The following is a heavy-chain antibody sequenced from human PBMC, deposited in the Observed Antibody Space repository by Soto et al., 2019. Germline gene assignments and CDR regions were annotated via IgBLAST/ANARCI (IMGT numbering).Heavy chain of an antibody. Sequence: EERLVQSGGGLVQPGGSLRLSCAAYEFSVGGNYMSWVRQAPGKGLELVSLIYSGGSPFYADSMKGRFTLSRDNSNNMLYLQMDSLRAEDTAVYYCARGPNSDCWGQGTLVIVSS. CDR3: ARGPNSDC. D-gene: IGHD2-21*01. CDR1: EFSVGGNY. V-gene: IGHV3-53*01. CDR2: IYSGGSP. J-gene: IGHJ4*02.